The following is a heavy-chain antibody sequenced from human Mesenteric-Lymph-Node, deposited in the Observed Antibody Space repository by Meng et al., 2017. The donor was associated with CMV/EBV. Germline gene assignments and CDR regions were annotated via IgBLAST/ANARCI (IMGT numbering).Heavy chain of an antibody. CDR2: IYNSVSN. CDR3: ARDQPADY. V-gene: IGHV4-61*01. CDR1: GDAVSGGSYY. Sequence: SLTCTGSGDAVSGGSYYWTWIRQAPGKGLEWIGYIYNSVSNNYNPSLKSRVTISVDTSKNQFSLKLTSVTAADTAVYYCARDQPADYWGQGTLVTVSS. J-gene: IGHJ4*02.